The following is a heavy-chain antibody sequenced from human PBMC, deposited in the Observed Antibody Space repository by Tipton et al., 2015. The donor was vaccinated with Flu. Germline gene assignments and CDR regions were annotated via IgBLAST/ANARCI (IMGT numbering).Heavy chain of an antibody. D-gene: IGHD1-26*01. V-gene: IGHV4-59*01. J-gene: IGHJ4*02. Sequence: LSLTCTVSGGSISSYYWSWIRQPPGKGLEWIGYIYYSGSTNYNPPLKSRVTISVDTSKNQFSLKLSSVTAADTAVYYCARAPDSIVGATVFDYWGQGTLVTVSS. CDR3: ARAPDSIVGATVFDY. CDR1: GGSISSYY. CDR2: IYYSGST.